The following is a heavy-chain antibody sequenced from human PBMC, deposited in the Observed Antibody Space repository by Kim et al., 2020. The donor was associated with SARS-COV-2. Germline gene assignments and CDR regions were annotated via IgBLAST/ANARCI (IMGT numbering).Heavy chain of an antibody. CDR1: GYSFTSYW. J-gene: IGHJ6*02. Sequence: GASLKISCKGSGYSFTSYWIGWVRQMPGKGLEWMGIIYPGDSDTRYSPSFQGQVTISADKSISTAYLQWSSLKASDTAMYYCARLSTVTTGYYYYYYGMDVWGQGTTVTVSS. CDR3: ARLSTVTTGYYYYYYGMDV. CDR2: IYPGDSDT. D-gene: IGHD4-4*01. V-gene: IGHV5-51*01.